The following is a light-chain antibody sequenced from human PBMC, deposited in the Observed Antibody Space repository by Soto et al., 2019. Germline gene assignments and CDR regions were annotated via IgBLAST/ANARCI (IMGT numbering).Light chain of an antibody. J-gene: IGLJ2*01. CDR2: DVS. V-gene: IGLV2-14*03. CDR1: SGDVGGYNA. Sequence: QSALTQPASVSGSPGPSITISCTGTSGDVGGYNAVSWYQHHPGTAPKLMIYDVSYRPSGVSSRFSGSKSGDTASLPISALQAEDEAAYYCSSYRGSDTVVFGGGTQLTVL. CDR3: SSYRGSDTVV.